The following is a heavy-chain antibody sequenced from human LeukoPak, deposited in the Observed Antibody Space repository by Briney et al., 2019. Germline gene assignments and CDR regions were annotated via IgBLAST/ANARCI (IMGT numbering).Heavy chain of an antibody. CDR2: TSYRSKWYN. J-gene: IGHJ5*02. CDR1: GDSVSSNSAA. Sequence: SQTLSLTCAISGDSVSSNSAAWNWIRQSPSRGLEWLGRTSYRSKWYNDYAVSVKSRITINPDTSKYQFSLQLNSVTPEDTAVYYCARAVLRYFDWLFLDGFDPWGQGTLVTVSS. D-gene: IGHD3-9*01. V-gene: IGHV6-1*01. CDR3: ARAVLRYFDWLFLDGFDP.